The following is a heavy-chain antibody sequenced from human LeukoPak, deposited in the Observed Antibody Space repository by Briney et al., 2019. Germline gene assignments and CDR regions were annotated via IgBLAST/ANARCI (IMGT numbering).Heavy chain of an antibody. CDR1: GFTFSSSA. D-gene: IGHD2-15*01. CDR3: AKQLGYCSDGSCYFPY. CDR2: IRNNGGYT. J-gene: IGHJ4*02. V-gene: IGHV3-23*01. Sequence: GGSLRLSCAASGFTFSSSAMSWVRQAPGKGLEWVSAIRNNGGYTYYADSVQGRFTISRDNSKSTLCLQMNSLRAEDTAVYYCAKQLGYCSDGSCYFPYWGQGTLVTVSS.